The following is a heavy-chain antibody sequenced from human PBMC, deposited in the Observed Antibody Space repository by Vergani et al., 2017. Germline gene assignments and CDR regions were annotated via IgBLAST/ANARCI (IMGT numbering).Heavy chain of an antibody. CDR2: IRSDESRR. CDR3: AKEGGGYWSGGTCYPEY. Sequence: QVQLVESGGGVVQPGGSLRLSCAASGFTFNSYGMHWVRQAPAKGLEWVASIRSDESRRYYGDSMEGPFTISRDNSKNTLYLQMESLRPEDTAVYYCAKEGGGYWSGGTCYPEYWGQGTLVIGSS. D-gene: IGHD2-15*01. CDR1: GFTFNSYG. V-gene: IGHV3-30*02. J-gene: IGHJ4*02.